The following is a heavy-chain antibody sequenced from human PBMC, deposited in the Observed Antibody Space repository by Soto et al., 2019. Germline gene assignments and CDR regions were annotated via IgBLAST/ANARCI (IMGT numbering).Heavy chain of an antibody. Sequence: PGGSLRLSCAASGFTVSSYAMGWVRQAPGKGLEWVSAISGSGGSTYYADSVKGRFTISRDNSKNTLYLQMNSLRAEDTAVYYCAKDLGNYYYYYMDVWGKGTTVTVSS. CDR1: GFTVSSYA. V-gene: IGHV3-23*01. CDR3: AKDLGNYYYYYMDV. D-gene: IGHD3-16*01. CDR2: ISGSGGST. J-gene: IGHJ6*03.